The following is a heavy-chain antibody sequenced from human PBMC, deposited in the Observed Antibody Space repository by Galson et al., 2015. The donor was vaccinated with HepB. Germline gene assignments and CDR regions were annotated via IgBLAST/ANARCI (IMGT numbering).Heavy chain of an antibody. J-gene: IGHJ3*02. V-gene: IGHV3-23*01. CDR1: GFTFSSYA. CDR2: ISGSGGST. CDR3: AKDREVVTRGGAFDI. Sequence: SLRPSCAASGFTFSSYAMSWVRQAPGKGLEWVSAISGSGGSTYYADSVKGRFTISRDNSKNTLYLQMNSLRAEDTAVYYCAKDREVVTRGGAFDIWGHGTMVTVSS. D-gene: IGHD4-23*01.